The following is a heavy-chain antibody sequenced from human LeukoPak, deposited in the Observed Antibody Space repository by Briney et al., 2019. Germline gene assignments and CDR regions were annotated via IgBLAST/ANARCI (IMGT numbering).Heavy chain of an antibody. V-gene: IGHV3-30*03. CDR3: ARGVSVYDFWSGYFDS. CDR1: GFTFSSYG. Sequence: GGSLRLSCAASGFTFSSYGMHWVRQAPGKGLEWVAVISYDGSNKYYADSVKGRFTISRDNAKNSLYLQMNSLRADDTAVYYCARGVSVYDFWSGYFDSWGQGTLVTVSS. D-gene: IGHD3-3*01. CDR2: ISYDGSNK. J-gene: IGHJ4*02.